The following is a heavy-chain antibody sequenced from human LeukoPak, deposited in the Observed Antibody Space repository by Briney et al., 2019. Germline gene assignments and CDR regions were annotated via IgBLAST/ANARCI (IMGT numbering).Heavy chain of an antibody. V-gene: IGHV3-53*01. CDR3: ARVLNDYTDNVYFDS. D-gene: IGHD4-11*01. CDR1: GFTVSTND. Sequence: GGSLRLSCAVSGFTVSTNDMSWVRQAPGKGLEWVSLLYRGDSIYYADSVKGRFTISRDTSKNTLCLQMDSLRAEDTAVYYCARVLNDYTDNVYFDSWGQGTLVTVSS. CDR2: LYRGDSI. J-gene: IGHJ4*02.